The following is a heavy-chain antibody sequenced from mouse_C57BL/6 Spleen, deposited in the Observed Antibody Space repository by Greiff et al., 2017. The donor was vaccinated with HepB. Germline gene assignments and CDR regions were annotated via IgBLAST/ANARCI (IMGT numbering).Heavy chain of an antibody. J-gene: IGHJ1*03. Sequence: QVQLQQPGAELVRPGSSVKLSCKASGYTFTSYWMHWVKQRPIQGLEWIGNIDPSDSETHYNQKFKDKATLTVDKSSSTAYMQLSSLTSEDSAVYYCARRWDVGYFDVWGTGTTVTVSS. CDR2: IDPSDSET. D-gene: IGHD4-1*01. V-gene: IGHV1-52*01. CDR3: ARRWDVGYFDV. CDR1: GYTFTSYW.